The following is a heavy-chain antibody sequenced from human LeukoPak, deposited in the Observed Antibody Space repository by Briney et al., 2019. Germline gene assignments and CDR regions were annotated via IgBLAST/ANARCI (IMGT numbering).Heavy chain of an antibody. Sequence: GGSLRLSCAAPGFTFSSYGMHWVRQAPGKGLEWVAVISYDGSNKYYADSVKGRFTISRDNSKNTLYLQMNSLRAEDTAVYYCRLGSFDYWGQGTLVTVSS. CDR3: RLGSFDY. V-gene: IGHV3-30*03. CDR1: GFTFSSYG. CDR2: ISYDGSNK. D-gene: IGHD5-12*01. J-gene: IGHJ4*02.